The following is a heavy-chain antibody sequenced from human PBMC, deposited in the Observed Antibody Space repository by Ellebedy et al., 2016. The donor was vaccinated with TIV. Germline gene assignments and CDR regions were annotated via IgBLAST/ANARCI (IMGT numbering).Heavy chain of an antibody. V-gene: IGHV4-59*08. CDR3: ARLLRWDCSSTSCYDSWFDP. D-gene: IGHD2-2*01. CDR1: GGSISSYY. CDR2: IYYSGST. Sequence: SETLSLTXTVSGGSISSYYWSWIRQPPGKGLEWIGYIYYSGSTNYNPSLKSRVTISVDTSKNQFSLKLSSVTAADTAVYYCARLLRWDCSSTSCYDSWFDPWGQGTLVTVSS. J-gene: IGHJ5*02.